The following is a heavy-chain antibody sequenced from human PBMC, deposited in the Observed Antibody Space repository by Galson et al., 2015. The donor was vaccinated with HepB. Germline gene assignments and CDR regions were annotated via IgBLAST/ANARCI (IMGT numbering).Heavy chain of an antibody. CDR3: ARDQVMTNSLNGGYYGMDV. V-gene: IGHV3-30-3*01. CDR1: GFTFSSYA. D-gene: IGHD4-23*01. Sequence: SLRLSCAASGFTFSSYAMHWVRQAPGKGLEWVAVISYDGSNKYYADSVKGRFTISRDNSKNTLYLQMNSLRAEDTAVYYCARDQVMTNSLNGGYYGMDVWGQGTTVTVSS. CDR2: ISYDGSNK. J-gene: IGHJ6*02.